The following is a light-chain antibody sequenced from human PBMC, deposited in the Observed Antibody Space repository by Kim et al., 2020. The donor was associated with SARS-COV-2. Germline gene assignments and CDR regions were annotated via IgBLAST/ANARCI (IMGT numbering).Light chain of an antibody. CDR1: NIGSKN. CDR2: RDS. V-gene: IGLV3-9*01. J-gene: IGLJ2*01. CDR3: QVWDSSPAV. Sequence: SYELTQPLSVSVALGQTASITCGGNNIGSKNVHWYQQKPGQAPVLVIYRDSNRPSEIPERFSGSNSGNTATLTISRAQAGDEADYYCQVWDSSPAVFGGGTQLTVL.